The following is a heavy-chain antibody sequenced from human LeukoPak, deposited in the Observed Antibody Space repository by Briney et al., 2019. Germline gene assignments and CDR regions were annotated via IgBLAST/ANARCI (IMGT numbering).Heavy chain of an antibody. J-gene: IGHJ6*02. CDR2: INPNSGHT. CDR3: ARGVRGVILFYYYYGMDV. D-gene: IGHD3-10*01. CDR1: GYTFTTYV. V-gene: IGHV1-8*01. Sequence: HGASVKVSCKASGYTFTTYVINWVRQATGQGLEWMGWINPNSGHTGYAQKFQGRVTMTRNTSISTAYMELSSLRSEDTAVYYCARGVRGVILFYYYYGMDVWGQGTTVTVSS.